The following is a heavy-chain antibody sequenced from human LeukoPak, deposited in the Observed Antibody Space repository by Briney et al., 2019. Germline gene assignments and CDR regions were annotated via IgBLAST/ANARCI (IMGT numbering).Heavy chain of an antibody. CDR2: INPNSGGT. Sequence: EASVKVSCKASGYTFTGYYMHWVRQAPGQGLEWMGWINPNSGGTNYAQKFQGRVTMTRDTSISTAYMELSRLRSDDTAVYYCARRFYDFWSGYYTRGFDYWGQGTLVTVSS. V-gene: IGHV1-2*02. CDR3: ARRFYDFWSGYYTRGFDY. J-gene: IGHJ4*02. D-gene: IGHD3-3*01. CDR1: GYTFTGYY.